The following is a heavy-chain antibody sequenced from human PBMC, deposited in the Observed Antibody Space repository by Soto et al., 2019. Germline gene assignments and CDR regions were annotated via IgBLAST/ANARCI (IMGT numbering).Heavy chain of an antibody. CDR1: GGSISSGGYY. D-gene: IGHD2-2*01. V-gene: IGHV4-31*03. J-gene: IGHJ4*02. CDR2: IYYSGST. Sequence: SETLSLTCTVSGGSISSGGYYWSWIRQHPGKGLEWIGYIYYSGSTYYNPSLKSRVTISVDTSKNQFSLKLSSVTAADTAVYYSARESSDQTFDYWGQGTLVTVSS. CDR3: ARESSDQTFDY.